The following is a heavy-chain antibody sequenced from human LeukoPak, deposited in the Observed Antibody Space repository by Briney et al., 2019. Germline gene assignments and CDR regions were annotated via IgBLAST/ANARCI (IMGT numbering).Heavy chain of an antibody. CDR1: GFTFSSYW. V-gene: IGHV3-74*01. Sequence: GGSLRLSCAASGFTFSSYWMHCVRQAPGKGLVWVSRINSDGSSTSYADSVRGRFTISRDNAKNTLYLQMNSLRAEDTAVYYCARDGRATAFDYWGQGTLVTVSS. D-gene: IGHD1-26*01. J-gene: IGHJ4*02. CDR3: ARDGRATAFDY. CDR2: INSDGSST.